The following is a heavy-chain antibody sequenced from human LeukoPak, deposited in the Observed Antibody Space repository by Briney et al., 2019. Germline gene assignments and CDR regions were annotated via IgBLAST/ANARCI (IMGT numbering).Heavy chain of an antibody. CDR2: ISTSSSYI. D-gene: IGHD3-16*01. CDR1: GVTFSSYS. V-gene: IGHV3-21*04. Sequence: PGGSLRLSCAASGVTFSSYSMNWVRQAPGKGLEWVSSISTSSSYIYYADSVKGRFTISRDNAKHSLYLQMNTLRADDTAIYYCARNQQLGGHSYYYYGMDVWGQGTAVTVSS. J-gene: IGHJ6*02. CDR3: ARNQQLGGHSYYYYGMDV.